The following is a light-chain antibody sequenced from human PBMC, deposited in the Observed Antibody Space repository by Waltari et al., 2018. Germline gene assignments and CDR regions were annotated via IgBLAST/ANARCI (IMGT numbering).Light chain of an antibody. CDR2: SNN. CDR1: SSNIGSNF. Sequence: QSVLFQPPSASGTPGQRVTISCSGSSSNIGSNFVFWYQQFPERAPKLVIYSNNQRPSGVPYLFSGSKSWTSASLTISVLRSEYEADYYWASWDDSLSGRIFGGGTKLTVL. J-gene: IGLJ2*01. CDR3: ASWDDSLSGRI. V-gene: IGLV1-47*01.